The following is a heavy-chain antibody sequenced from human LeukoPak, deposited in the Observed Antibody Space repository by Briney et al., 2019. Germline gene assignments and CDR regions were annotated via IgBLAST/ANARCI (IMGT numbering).Heavy chain of an antibody. CDR3: ARAGVVVPAARGYFDL. J-gene: IGHJ2*01. CDR2: IIPIFGTA. Sequence: SVKVSCKASGGTFSSYAISWVRQAPGQGLEWMGGIIPIFGTANYAQKFQGRVTITTDESTSTAYMELSSLRSEDTAVYYCARAGVVVPAARGYFDLWGRGTLVAVSS. D-gene: IGHD2-2*01. V-gene: IGHV1-69*05. CDR1: GGTFSSYA.